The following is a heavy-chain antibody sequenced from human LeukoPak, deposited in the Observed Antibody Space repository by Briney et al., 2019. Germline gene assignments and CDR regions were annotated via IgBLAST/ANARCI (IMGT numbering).Heavy chain of an antibody. J-gene: IGHJ6*03. V-gene: IGHV1-69*05. CDR2: IIPIFGTA. D-gene: IGHD3-3*01. CDR1: GGTFSSYA. Sequence: ASVKVSCKASGGTFSSYAISWVRQAPGQGLEWMGGIIPIFGTANYAQKFQGRVTITTDESTSTAYMELSSLRSEDTAVYYCARAPRPGYDFPYYYMDVWGKGTTVTVS. CDR3: ARAPRPGYDFPYYYMDV.